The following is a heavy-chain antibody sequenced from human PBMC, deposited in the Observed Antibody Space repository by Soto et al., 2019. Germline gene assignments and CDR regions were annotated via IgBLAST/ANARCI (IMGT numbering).Heavy chain of an antibody. Sequence: AVKVSCKASGGTFSSYAISWVRQAPGQGLEWMGGIIPIFGTANYAQKFQGRVTITADESTSTAYMELSSLRSEDTAVYYCARGYCSGGSCYSGDYFDYWGQGTLVTVSS. CDR3: ARGYCSGGSCYSGDYFDY. V-gene: IGHV1-69*13. CDR1: GGTFSSYA. CDR2: IIPIFGTA. D-gene: IGHD2-15*01. J-gene: IGHJ4*02.